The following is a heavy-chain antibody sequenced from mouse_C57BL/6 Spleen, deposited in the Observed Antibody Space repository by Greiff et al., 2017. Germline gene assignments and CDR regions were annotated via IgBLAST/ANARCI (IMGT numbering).Heavy chain of an antibody. Sequence: QVQLQQSGAELVMPGASVKLSCKASGYTFTSYWMHWVKQRPGQGLEWIGEIDPSDSYTNYNQKFKGKSTLTVDKSSSTAYMQLSSLTSEDSAVYYCARREDGSSPWFAYWGQGTLVTVSA. J-gene: IGHJ3*01. CDR2: IDPSDSYT. CDR3: ARREDGSSPWFAY. CDR1: GYTFTSYW. V-gene: IGHV1-69*01. D-gene: IGHD1-1*01.